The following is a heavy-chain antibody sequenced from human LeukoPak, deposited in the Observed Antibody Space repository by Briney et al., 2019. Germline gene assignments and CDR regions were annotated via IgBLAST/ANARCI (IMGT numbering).Heavy chain of an antibody. J-gene: IGHJ6*03. CDR1: GFTFSSYA. Sequence: PGGSLRLSCAASGFTFSSYAMHWVRQAPGKGLEYVSAISSNGGSTYYANSVKGRFTISRDNSKNTLYLQMGSLRAEDMAVYYCARAGEAVAGTDYYYYYMDVWGKGTTVTISS. D-gene: IGHD6-19*01. CDR3: ARAGEAVAGTDYYYYYMDV. V-gene: IGHV3-64*01. CDR2: ISSNGGST.